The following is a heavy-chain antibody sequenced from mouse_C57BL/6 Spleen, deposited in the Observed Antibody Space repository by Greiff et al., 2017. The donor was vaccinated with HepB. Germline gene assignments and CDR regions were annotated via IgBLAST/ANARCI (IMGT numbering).Heavy chain of an antibody. CDR2: ISDGGSYT. CDR1: GFTFSSYA. CDR3: ARIGRRALDY. Sequence: SLAGLVKPGGSLKLSCAASGFTFSSYAMSWVRQTPEKRLEWVATISDGGSYTYYPDNVKGRFTISRDNAKNNLYLQMSHLKSEDTAMYYCARIGRRALDYWGQGTTLTVSS. J-gene: IGHJ2*01. D-gene: IGHD3-3*01. V-gene: IGHV5-4*01.